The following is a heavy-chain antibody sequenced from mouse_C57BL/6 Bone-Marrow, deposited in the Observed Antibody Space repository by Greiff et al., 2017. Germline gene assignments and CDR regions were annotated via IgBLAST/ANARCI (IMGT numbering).Heavy chain of an antibody. J-gene: IGHJ3*01. CDR3: ARGVWEAWFAY. D-gene: IGHD4-1*01. CDR2: ISYDGSN. Sequence: DVKLQESGPGLVKPSQSLSLTCSVTGYSITSGYYWNWIRQFPGNKLEWMGYISYDGSNNYNPSLKNRISITRDTSKNQFFLKLNSVTTEDTATYYCARGVWEAWFAYWGQGTLVTVSA. CDR1: GYSITSGYY. V-gene: IGHV3-6*01.